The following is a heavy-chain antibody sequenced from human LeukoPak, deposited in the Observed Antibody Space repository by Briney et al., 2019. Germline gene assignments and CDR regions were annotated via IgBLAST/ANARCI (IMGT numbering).Heavy chain of an antibody. V-gene: IGHV1-18*01. J-gene: IGHJ3*02. CDR2: ISAYNGNT. D-gene: IGHD2-2*01. CDR3: ARGSCSSTSCLLFDI. CDR1: GYTFTSYG. Sequence: ASVKVSCKASGYTFTSYGISWVRQAPGQGLEWMGWISAYNGNTNYAQKLRGRVTMTTDTSTSTAYTELRSLRSDDTAVYYCARGSCSSTSCLLFDIWGQGTMVTVSS.